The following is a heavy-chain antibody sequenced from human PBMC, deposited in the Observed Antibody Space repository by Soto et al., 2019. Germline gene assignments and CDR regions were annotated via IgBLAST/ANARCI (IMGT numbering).Heavy chain of an antibody. CDR2: IYWDDDK. D-gene: IGHD3-16*02. Sequence: SGPTLVNPTQPLTLTCTFSGFLLSTSGVGVGWIRQPPGKALEWLALIYWDDDKRYSPSLRSRLTITKDTSKNQVVLTMTNMDPVDTATYYCAHSRPPYDYVWGSYRRYYFDYWGQGTLVTVSS. V-gene: IGHV2-5*02. CDR1: GFLLSTSGVG. J-gene: IGHJ4*02. CDR3: AHSRPPYDYVWGSYRRYYFDY.